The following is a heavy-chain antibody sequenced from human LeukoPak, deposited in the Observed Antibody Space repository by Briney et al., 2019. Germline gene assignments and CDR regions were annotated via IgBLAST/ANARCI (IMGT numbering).Heavy chain of an antibody. CDR1: GFTFSTHG. CDR2: IWHDGGRK. CDR3: ARDIGNSGFNLDY. Sequence: GGSLRLSCVVSGFTFSTHGFHWVRQAPGKGLEWVSVIWHDGGRKEYADSVRGRFTISRDNSNLYLQMNSLRAEDTAIYYCARDIGNSGFNLDYWGQGPPVTVSS. V-gene: IGHV3-33*01. D-gene: IGHD5-12*01. J-gene: IGHJ4*02.